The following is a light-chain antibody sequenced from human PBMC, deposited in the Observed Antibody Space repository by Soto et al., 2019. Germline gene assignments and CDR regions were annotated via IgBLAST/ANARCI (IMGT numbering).Light chain of an antibody. J-gene: IGLJ1*01. CDR3: CSYVSGSTTFV. CDR2: NNN. Sequence: QSVLTQPPSVSGAPGQSVTISCTGSGSTIGAGYDVHWYQQLPGTAPKLLIYNNNNRPSGVPDRFSGSKSGTSASLAISGLQAEDEADYYCCSYVSGSTTFVFGPGTKVTVL. V-gene: IGLV1-40*01. CDR1: GSTIGAGYD.